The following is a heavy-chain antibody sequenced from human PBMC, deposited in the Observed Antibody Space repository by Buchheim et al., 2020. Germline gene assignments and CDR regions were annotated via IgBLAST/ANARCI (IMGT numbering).Heavy chain of an antibody. D-gene: IGHD3-10*01. Sequence: EVQLVESGGGLVQPGGSLRLSCAASGFNFRSYAMNWVRQAPGKGLEWLTSISSSSSSIYYADSVKGRFTISRDNAKNSLFLQMNSLRADDTAVYYCARENRPSGACDYWGRGTL. CDR1: GFNFRSYA. CDR2: ISSSSSSI. CDR3: ARENRPSGACDY. J-gene: IGHJ4*02. V-gene: IGHV3-48*01.